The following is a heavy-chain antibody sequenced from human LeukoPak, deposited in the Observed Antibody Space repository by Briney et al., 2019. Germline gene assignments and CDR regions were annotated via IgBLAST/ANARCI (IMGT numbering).Heavy chain of an antibody. D-gene: IGHD3-10*01. V-gene: IGHV3-23*01. CDR1: GFAFSSYA. J-gene: IGHJ2*01. CDR3: AREGFDWYFDL. Sequence: GGSLRLSCAASGFAFSSYAMSWVRQAPGEGPGWGSAISGSGGSTYYADSVKGRFTISRDNSKNTLYLQMSSLRAEDTAVYYGAREGFDWYFDLWSRGTSVTV. CDR2: ISGSGGST.